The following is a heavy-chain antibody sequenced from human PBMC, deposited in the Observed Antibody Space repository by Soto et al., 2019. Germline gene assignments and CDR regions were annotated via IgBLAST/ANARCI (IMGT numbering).Heavy chain of an antibody. CDR2: ISTSSSYI. V-gene: IGHV3-21*01. J-gene: IGHJ4*02. CDR3: GQGGSSYAAGGGDFEL. Sequence: GGSLRLSCAASGFTVSSYSMNWVRQAPGKGLEWVSSISTSSSYIYYADSVKGRFTISRDSAKNSLYLQMNSLRAEDTAVYYCGQGGSSYAAGGGDFELWGQGTLVTVSS. D-gene: IGHD5-18*01. CDR1: GFTVSSYS.